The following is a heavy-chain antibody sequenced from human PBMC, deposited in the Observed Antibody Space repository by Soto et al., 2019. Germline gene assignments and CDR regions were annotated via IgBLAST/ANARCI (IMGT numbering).Heavy chain of an antibody. CDR3: AASRKGGWTCDY. CDR1: GDSISSGAYY. D-gene: IGHD6-19*01. V-gene: IGHV4-31*03. CDR2: VHYSGNT. J-gene: IGHJ4*02. Sequence: QVQLQESGPGLVTPSQTLSLTCTVSGDSISSGAYYWSWVRQHPGKGLEWLGYVHYSGNTFYTPSCKARLTLSEDTSQNQYSRNLNSVNAADSAVYYCAASRKGGWTCDYWGQGTLVTVAS.